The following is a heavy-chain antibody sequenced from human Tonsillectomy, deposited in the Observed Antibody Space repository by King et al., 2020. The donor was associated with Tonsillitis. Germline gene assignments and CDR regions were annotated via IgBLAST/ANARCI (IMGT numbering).Heavy chain of an antibody. CDR3: ARHWYYDSSDYPYYYYAMDV. CDR2: IYYSGST. V-gene: IGHV4-59*08. Sequence: HVQLQESGPGLVKPSETLSLTCTVSGGSISSYYWSWIRQPPGKGLEWIGYIYYSGSTNYNPSLKSRVTISVDTSKNQFSLKLTSVTAADTAVYYCARHWYYDSSDYPYYYYAMDVWGQGTTVTVSS. J-gene: IGHJ6*02. D-gene: IGHD3-22*01. CDR1: GGSISSYY.